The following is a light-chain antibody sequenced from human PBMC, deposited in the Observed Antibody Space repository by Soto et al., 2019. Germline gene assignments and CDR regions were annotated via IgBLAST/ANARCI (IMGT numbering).Light chain of an antibody. J-gene: IGKJ1*01. Sequence: DIHMTQSPSSLSASVGDRITVTCQASQDISNFLSWYQYKPGEAPKLLIFDASYLATGVPSRFSGGGFGTDFTFTISSLQPEDNATYYCQQHDSLPWTFGQGTKVDFK. CDR1: QDISNF. CDR2: DAS. V-gene: IGKV1-33*01. CDR3: QQHDSLPWT.